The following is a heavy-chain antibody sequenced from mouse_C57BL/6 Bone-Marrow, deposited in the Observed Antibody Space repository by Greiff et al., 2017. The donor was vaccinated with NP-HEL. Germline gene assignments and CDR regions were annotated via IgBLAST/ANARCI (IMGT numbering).Heavy chain of an antibody. CDR1: GFTFSSYT. CDR2: LSGGGGNT. J-gene: IGHJ3*01. CDR3: ARLPAAWFAY. Sequence: EVQGVESGGGLVKPGGSLKLSCAASGFTFSSYTMSWVRQTPEKRLEWVATLSGGGGNTYYPDSVKGRFTISRDNAKNTLYLQMSSLRSEDTALYYCARLPAAWFAYWGQGTLVTVSA. V-gene: IGHV5-9*01.